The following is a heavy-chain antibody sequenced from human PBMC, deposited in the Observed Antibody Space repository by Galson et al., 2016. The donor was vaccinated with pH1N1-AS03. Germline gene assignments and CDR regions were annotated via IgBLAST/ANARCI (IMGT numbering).Heavy chain of an antibody. CDR3: ARDAIVGAIRY. CDR1: GYAFSSYE. V-gene: IGHV1-18*01. D-gene: IGHD1-26*01. Sequence: SVKVSCKASGYAFSSYEISWVRLAPGQGLEWMGRITPYNGETMYAQKFQDRGTMTIDTSTPTAYMDLRSLTSDDTAVYYCARDAIVGAIRYWGQGTLVTVSS. J-gene: IGHJ4*02. CDR2: ITPYNGET.